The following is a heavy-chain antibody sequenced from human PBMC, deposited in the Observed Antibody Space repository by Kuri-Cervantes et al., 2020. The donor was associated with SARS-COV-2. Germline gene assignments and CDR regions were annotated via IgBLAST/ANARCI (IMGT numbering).Heavy chain of an antibody. CDR2: IYYSGST. V-gene: IGHV4-59*08. J-gene: IGHJ4*02. Sequence: SETLSLTCTVSGGSISSYYWSWIRQPPGKGLEWIGYIYYSGSTNYNPSLKSRVTISVDTSKNQFSLKLSSATAADTAVYYCARHFRHRQHFDYWGQGTRVTVSS. CDR3: ARHFRHRQHFDY. CDR1: GGSISSYY.